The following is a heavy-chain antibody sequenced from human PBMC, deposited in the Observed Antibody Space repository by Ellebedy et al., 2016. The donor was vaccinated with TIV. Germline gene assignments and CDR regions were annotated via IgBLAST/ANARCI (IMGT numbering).Heavy chain of an antibody. V-gene: IGHV3-74*01. J-gene: IGHJ5*02. CDR3: AREGMVAATDL. D-gene: IGHD2-15*01. CDR1: GITFSSYW. Sequence: GESLKISCAASGITFSSYWMHWVRQVPGKGLVWVSRISSDGSSTSYADSVKGRFTMSRDNAKNTLFLQMNSLRVEDTAAYYCAREGMVAATDLWGQGTLVSVSS. CDR2: ISSDGSST.